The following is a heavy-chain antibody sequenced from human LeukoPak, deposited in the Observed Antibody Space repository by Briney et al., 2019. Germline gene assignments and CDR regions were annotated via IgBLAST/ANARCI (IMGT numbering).Heavy chain of an antibody. CDR1: GYTFTSYD. D-gene: IGHD7-27*01. V-gene: IGHV1-8*01. J-gene: IGHJ4*02. CDR2: MNPNSGNT. CDR3: ARSQSGANYFDY. Sequence: ASVKVSCKASGYTFTSYDINWVRQATGQGLEWMGWMNPNSGNTGYAQKFQGRVTMTRNTFISTAYMELSSLRSEDTAVYYCARSQSGANYFDYWGQGTLVTVSS.